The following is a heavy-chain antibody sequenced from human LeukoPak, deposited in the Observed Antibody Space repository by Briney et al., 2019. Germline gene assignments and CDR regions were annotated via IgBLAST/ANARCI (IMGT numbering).Heavy chain of an antibody. CDR3: ARVTYSGSYYGFDY. D-gene: IGHD1-26*01. CDR2: IIPIFGTA. CDR1: GGTFSSYA. J-gene: IGHJ4*02. V-gene: IGHV1-69*13. Sequence: ASVKVSCKASGGTFSSYAISWVRQAPGQGLEWMGGIIPIFGTANYAQKFQGRVTITADESTSTAYMELSSLGSEDTAVYYCARVTYSGSYYGFDYWGQGTLVTVSS.